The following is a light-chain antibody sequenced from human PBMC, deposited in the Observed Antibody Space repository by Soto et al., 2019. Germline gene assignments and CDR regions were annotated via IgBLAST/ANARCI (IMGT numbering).Light chain of an antibody. V-gene: IGKV3-20*01. CDR2: GAS. Sequence: EIVLTQSPCTLSFSPLERSTLSCRASQSVSSSYLAWYQQKPGQAPRLLIYGASSRATGIPDRFSGSGSGTDFTLTISRLEPEDFAVYYCQQYGSSPGTFGQGTRLEIK. CDR1: QSVSSSY. J-gene: IGKJ5*01. CDR3: QQYGSSPGT.